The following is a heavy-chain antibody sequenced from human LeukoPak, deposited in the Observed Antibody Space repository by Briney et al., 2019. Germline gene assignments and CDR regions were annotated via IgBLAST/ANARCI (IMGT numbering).Heavy chain of an antibody. V-gene: IGHV4-59*01. CDR1: GGSIRSYY. Sequence: SETLSLTCTVSGGSIRSYYWSWIRQPPGKGLEWIGYMYYSGSTCYNPSLKSRVTISVDTSKNQFSLKLSSVTAADTSVYYCARVGPLYYYDSSGYYQEAYFDYWGQGTLVTVSS. CDR2: MYYSGST. J-gene: IGHJ4*02. D-gene: IGHD3-22*01. CDR3: ARVGPLYYYDSSGYYQEAYFDY.